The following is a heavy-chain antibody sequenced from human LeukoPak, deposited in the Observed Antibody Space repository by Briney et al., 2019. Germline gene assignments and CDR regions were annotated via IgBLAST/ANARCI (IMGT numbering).Heavy chain of an antibody. D-gene: IGHD1-1*01. Sequence: SQTLSLTCAISGDSVSSNSAAWNWIRQSPSRGLEWLVRTYYRSKWSNNYAVSVRSRITIKPDTSKNQFSLQLNSVTPEDTAVYYCARSKDVAGRGTNAFDIWGQGTMVTVSS. CDR1: GDSVSSNSAA. J-gene: IGHJ3*02. CDR3: ARSKDVAGRGTNAFDI. CDR2: TYYRSKWSN. V-gene: IGHV6-1*01.